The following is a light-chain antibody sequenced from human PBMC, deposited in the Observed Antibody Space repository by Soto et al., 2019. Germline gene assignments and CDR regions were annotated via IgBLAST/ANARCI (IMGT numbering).Light chain of an antibody. CDR1: QSVSSSY. CDR3: QQYGSSPLT. V-gene: IGKV3-20*01. Sequence: EIVWTQSPGTLSLSPGERATLSGRASQSVSSSYLAWYQQKPGQAPRLLIYGASSRATGIPDRFSGSGSGTDFTLTISRLETEDFAVYYCQQYGSSPLTFGGGTKVEIK. CDR2: GAS. J-gene: IGKJ4*01.